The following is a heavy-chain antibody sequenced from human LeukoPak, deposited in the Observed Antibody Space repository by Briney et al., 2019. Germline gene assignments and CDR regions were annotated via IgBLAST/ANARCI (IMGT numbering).Heavy chain of an antibody. CDR2: IYYSGNT. D-gene: IGHD6-13*01. Sequence: SETLSLTCTVSGGSIRSYYWSWIRQPPGKGLEWIAYIYYSGNTNYNPSLKSRVTISVDPPKNQFSLKLSSVTAAVTAVYYCARVYYSNSYDYWYFDLWGRGTLVTVSS. V-gene: IGHV4-59*01. CDR1: GGSIRSYY. J-gene: IGHJ2*01. CDR3: ARVYYSNSYDYWYFDL.